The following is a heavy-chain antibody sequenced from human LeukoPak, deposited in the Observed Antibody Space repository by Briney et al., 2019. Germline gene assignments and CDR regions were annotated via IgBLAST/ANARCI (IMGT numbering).Heavy chain of an antibody. CDR3: ARGNYATSGHHYFDY. Sequence: KPSETLSLTCSVSGGSISGYYWSWIRQPPGKGLEWIGYIYYSGTTIYNPSLKSRVTISVDKSKNQFSLKLSSVTAADTAVYYCARGNYATSGHHYFDYWGQGTLVTVSS. V-gene: IGHV4-59*12. CDR1: GGSISGYY. D-gene: IGHD3-22*01. CDR2: IYYSGTT. J-gene: IGHJ4*02.